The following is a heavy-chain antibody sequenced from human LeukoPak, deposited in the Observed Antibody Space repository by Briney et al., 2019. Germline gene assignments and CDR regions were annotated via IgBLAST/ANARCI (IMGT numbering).Heavy chain of an antibody. D-gene: IGHD2-21*02. CDR2: ITSDGVSR. J-gene: IGHJ4*02. V-gene: IGHV3-23*01. CDR1: GFTFTNYA. CDR3: AAKEVTYFDY. Sequence: PGGSLRLSCAASGFTFTNYAMSWVRQAPGKGLEWVSSITSDGVSRYYADSVKGRFTISRDNSKNTLYLQMNSLSAEDTAIYYCAAKEVTYFDYWGQGTLVTVSS.